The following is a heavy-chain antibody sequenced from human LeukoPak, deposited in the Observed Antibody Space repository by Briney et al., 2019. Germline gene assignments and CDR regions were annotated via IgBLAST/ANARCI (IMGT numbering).Heavy chain of an antibody. J-gene: IGHJ3*02. CDR1: GGTFSSYA. Sequence: ASVKVSCKASGGTFSSYAISWVRQAPGQGLEWMGRIIPIFGIANYAQKFQGRVTITADKSTSTAYMELSSLRSEVTAVYYCARDSRDGYRRNDAFDIWGQGTMVTVSS. CDR2: IIPIFGIA. D-gene: IGHD5-24*01. CDR3: ARDSRDGYRRNDAFDI. V-gene: IGHV1-69*04.